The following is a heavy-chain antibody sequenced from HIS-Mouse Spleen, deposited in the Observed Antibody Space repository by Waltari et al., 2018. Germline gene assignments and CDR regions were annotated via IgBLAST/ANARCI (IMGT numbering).Heavy chain of an antibody. J-gene: IGHJ5*02. CDR3: ARSPYYDFWSGYSDNWFDP. CDR1: GCPIIRGGFF. D-gene: IGHD3-3*01. V-gene: IGHV4-31*03. Sequence: QVPLQESGPGLVEPLQNLFPTCPVPGCPIIRGGFFLSWVRPDPGEGLEWIGYIYYSGSTYYNPSLKSRVTISVDTSKNQFSLKLSSVTAADTAVYYCARSPYYDFWSGYSDNWFDPWGQGTLVTVSS. CDR2: IYYSGST.